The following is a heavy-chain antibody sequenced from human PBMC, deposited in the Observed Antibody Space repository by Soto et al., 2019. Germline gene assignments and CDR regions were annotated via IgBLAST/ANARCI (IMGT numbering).Heavy chain of an antibody. J-gene: IGHJ4*02. V-gene: IGHV3-23*01. CDR2: ISGSGSST. CDR3: GGGYSPHY. D-gene: IGHD3-22*01. Sequence: GGSLRLSCAASGFTFNSYAMTWVRQAPGKGLECVSAISGSGSSTYYADSVKGRFTISRDNSKNTLYLEMNTLRADDTAVYYCGGGYSPHYWGQGTLVTVSS. CDR1: GFTFNSYA.